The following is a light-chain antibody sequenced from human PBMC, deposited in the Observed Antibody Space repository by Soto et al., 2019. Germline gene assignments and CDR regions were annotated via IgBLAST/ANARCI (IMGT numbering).Light chain of an antibody. J-gene: IGKJ4*01. CDR3: QQANSFPFLT. CDR1: QGTSRW. CDR2: PAS. Sequence: DIQMTQSPSSVSASVGDRVTITCRASQGTSRWLAWYQQKSGKAPKLLVYPASSLQSGVPSRFSGSGSGTDFTLTISSLQPEDFATYYCQQANSFPFLTFGGGTKVDIK. V-gene: IGKV1-12*02.